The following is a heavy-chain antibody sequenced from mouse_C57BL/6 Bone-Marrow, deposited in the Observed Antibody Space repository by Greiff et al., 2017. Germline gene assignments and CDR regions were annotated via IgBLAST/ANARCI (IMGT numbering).Heavy chain of an antibody. D-gene: IGHD4-1*01. Sequence: EVKLMESGGGLVKPGGSLKLSRAASGFTFSSYAMSWVRQTPEKRLEWVATISDGGSYTYYPDNVKGRFTISRDNAKNNLYLQMSHLKSEDTAMYYCAREAGKAMDYWGQGTSVTVSS. CDR1: GFTFSSYA. CDR2: ISDGGSYT. V-gene: IGHV5-4*01. CDR3: AREAGKAMDY. J-gene: IGHJ4*01.